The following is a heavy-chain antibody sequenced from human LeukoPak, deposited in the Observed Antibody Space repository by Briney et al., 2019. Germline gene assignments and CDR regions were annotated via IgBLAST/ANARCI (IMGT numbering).Heavy chain of an antibody. Sequence: ASVKVSCKVSGYTLTELSMHWVRQAPGKGLEWMGGFDPEDGETIYAQKFQGRVTMTEDTSTDTVYMELSSLRSEDTAVYYCATVAAPPPITPFDYWGQGTLVTVSS. CDR2: FDPEDGET. V-gene: IGHV1-24*01. D-gene: IGHD3-10*01. J-gene: IGHJ4*02. CDR1: GYTLTELS. CDR3: ATVAAPPPITPFDY.